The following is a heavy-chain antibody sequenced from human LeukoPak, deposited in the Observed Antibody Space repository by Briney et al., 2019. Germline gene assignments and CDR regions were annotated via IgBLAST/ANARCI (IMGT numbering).Heavy chain of an antibody. CDR2: FAGSDTTK. V-gene: IGHV3-48*03. CDR3: TTLGYHLDS. J-gene: IGHJ4*02. D-gene: IGHD3-22*01. CDR1: GFDFGAYE. Sequence: GGSLRLSCAASGFDFGAYEMNWVRQAPGKGLEWVAYFAGSDTTKYYADSVRGRFTISRDNAKKSLYLQMNSLRAEDTALYYCTTLGYHLDSWGQGALVTVSS.